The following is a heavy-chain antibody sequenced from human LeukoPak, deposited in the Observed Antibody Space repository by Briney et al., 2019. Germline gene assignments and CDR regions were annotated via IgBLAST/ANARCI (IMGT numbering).Heavy chain of an antibody. D-gene: IGHD3-22*01. CDR2: IYSGGST. J-gene: IGHJ4*02. CDR1: GFTVSSNY. Sequence: GGSLRLSRAASGFTVSSNYMSWVRQAPGKGLEWVSVIYSGGSTYYADSVKGRFTISRDNSKHTLYLRMNSLRAEDTAVYYCAKGSTITMIVVVINTYFDSGAREPWSPSPQ. CDR3: AKGSTITMIVVVINTYFDS. V-gene: IGHV3-53*01.